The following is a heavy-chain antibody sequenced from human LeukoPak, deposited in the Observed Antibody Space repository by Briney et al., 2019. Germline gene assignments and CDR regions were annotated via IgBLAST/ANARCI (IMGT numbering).Heavy chain of an antibody. CDR3: VRGGSSRADY. CDR2: IHSDGSTT. Sequence: GGSLRLSCAASGFTFSSYWMHWVRQAPGKGLVWVSRIHSDGSTTSYADSVKGRFTISRDNANNTLYLQMNSLRAEDTAVYYCVRGGSSRADYWGHGTLVTVSS. J-gene: IGHJ4*01. V-gene: IGHV3-74*01. CDR1: GFTFSSYW. D-gene: IGHD6-13*01.